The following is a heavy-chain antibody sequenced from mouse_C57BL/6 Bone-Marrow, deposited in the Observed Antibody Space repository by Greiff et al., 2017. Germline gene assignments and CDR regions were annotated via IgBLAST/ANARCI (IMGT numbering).Heavy chain of an antibody. CDR2: IYPRSGNT. CDR1: GYTFTSYG. J-gene: IGHJ2*01. Sequence: VKLVESGAELARPGASVKLSCKASGYTFTSYGISWVKQRTGQGLEWIGEIYPRSGNTYYNEKFKGKATLTADKSSSTAYMELRSLTSEDSAVYFCAQLKYYFDYWGQGTTLTVSS. V-gene: IGHV1-81*01. CDR3: AQLKYYFDY. D-gene: IGHD3-1*01.